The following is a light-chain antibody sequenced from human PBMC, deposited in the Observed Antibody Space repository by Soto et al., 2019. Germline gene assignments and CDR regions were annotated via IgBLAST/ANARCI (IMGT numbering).Light chain of an antibody. CDR2: DAS. CDR1: QSVNGY. V-gene: IGKV3-11*01. Sequence: EIVLTQSPATLSLSPGERATLSCRASQSVNGYLAWYQQKPGQAPRLLIYDASNRATGVPARFSGSGSGTDFTLTISRLETEDFAVYYCQQRSNWPLGITFGQGTRLEIQ. J-gene: IGKJ5*01. CDR3: QQRSNWPLGIT.